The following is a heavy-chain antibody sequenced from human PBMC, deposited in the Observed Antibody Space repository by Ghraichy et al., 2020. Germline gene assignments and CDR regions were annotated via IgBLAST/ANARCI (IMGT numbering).Heavy chain of an antibody. J-gene: IGHJ4*02. V-gene: IGHV3-23*01. CDR1: GFTFSSYA. CDR3: AKVIMGSVYSGNGY. Sequence: GGSLRLSCAASGFTFSSYAMSWVRQAPGKGLEWVSAISGSGGSTYYADSVKGRFTTSRDNSKNTLYLQMNSLRAEETVVYYCAKVIMGSVYSGNGYWGQRTLVTVSS. D-gene: IGHD5-12*01. CDR2: ISGSGGST.